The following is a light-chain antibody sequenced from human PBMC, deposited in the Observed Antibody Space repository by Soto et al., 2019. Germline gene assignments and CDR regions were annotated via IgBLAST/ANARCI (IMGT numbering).Light chain of an antibody. Sequence: QSALTQPPSASGSPGQSVTISCTGTSSDIGGYNYVSWYQHHPGKAPKVMIYEVSKRPSGVPDRFSGSKSGHTASLTVSGLQPEDEADYYCSSYAGSNNLGVFGGGTKLTVL. CDR3: SSYAGSNNLGV. CDR2: EVS. CDR1: SSDIGGYNY. V-gene: IGLV2-8*01. J-gene: IGLJ3*02.